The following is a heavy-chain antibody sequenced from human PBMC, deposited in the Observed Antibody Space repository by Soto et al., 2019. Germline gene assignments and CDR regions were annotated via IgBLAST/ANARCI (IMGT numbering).Heavy chain of an antibody. D-gene: IGHD3-16*01. CDR1: GGSFSGYY. CDR2: INHSGST. Sequence: PSETLSLTCAVYGGSFSGYYWSWIRQPPGKGLEWIGEINHSGSTNYNPSLKSRVTISVDTSKNQFSLKLSSVTAADTAVYYCARRGKKIRGGWFDPWGQGTLVTVSS. V-gene: IGHV4-34*01. J-gene: IGHJ5*02. CDR3: ARRGKKIRGGWFDP.